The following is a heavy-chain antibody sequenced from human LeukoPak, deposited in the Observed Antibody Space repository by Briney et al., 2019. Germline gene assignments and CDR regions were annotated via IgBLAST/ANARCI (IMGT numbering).Heavy chain of an antibody. CDR3: GRGAPQWGYCSGGSCHGWYWFDP. D-gene: IGHD2-15*01. CDR2: IKQDGSEK. Sequence: PGGALRLPFPGSGFTCSSYWMSLVPRAPGEGLEWVANIKQDGSEKFYVYAVKGRFTTSRENARNSLSLQVNRLRAEDTAVCYCGRGAPQWGYCSGGSCHGWYWFDPWGQGTLVTVSS. V-gene: IGHV3-7*05. CDR1: GFTCSSYW. J-gene: IGHJ5*02.